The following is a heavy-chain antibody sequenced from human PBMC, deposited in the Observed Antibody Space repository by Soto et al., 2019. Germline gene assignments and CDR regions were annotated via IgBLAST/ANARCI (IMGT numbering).Heavy chain of an antibody. CDR1: GGSFSGYY. V-gene: IGHV4-34*01. CDR3: ARRGWSIEASRPCNWFDP. J-gene: IGHJ5*02. Sequence: PSETLSLTCAVYGGSFSGYYWSWIRQPPGKGLEWIGEINHSGSTNYNPSLKSRVTISVDTSTNQFSLKMSSVTAADTAVYYCARRGWSIEASRPCNWFDPWGQGNLVTVSS. CDR2: INHSGST. D-gene: IGHD6-6*01.